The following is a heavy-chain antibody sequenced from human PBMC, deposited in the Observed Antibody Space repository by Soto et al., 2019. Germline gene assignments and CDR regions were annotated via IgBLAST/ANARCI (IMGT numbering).Heavy chain of an antibody. CDR1: GFTFSSYA. CDR2: ISYDGSNK. D-gene: IGHD6-13*01. V-gene: IGHV3-30-3*01. CDR3: ARDRIAAAGTSLDY. Sequence: GGSLRLSCAASGFTFSSYAMHWFRQAPGKGLEWVAVISYDGSNKYYADSVKGRFTISRDNSKNTLYLQMNSLRAEDTAVYYCARDRIAAAGTSLDYWGQGTLVTVSS. J-gene: IGHJ4*02.